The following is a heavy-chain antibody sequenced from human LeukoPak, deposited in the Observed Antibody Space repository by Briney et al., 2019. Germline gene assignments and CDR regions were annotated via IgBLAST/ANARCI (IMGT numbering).Heavy chain of an antibody. Sequence: GGSLRLSCAASGFTFNNYWMSWVRQAPGKGLEWVANIKQDGSQIYYVDSLKGRFTISRDNAKKSVHLQMNSLRGEDTAVYYCARIGYSSSSWDYWGQGTLVTVSS. D-gene: IGHD6-6*01. V-gene: IGHV3-7*01. CDR3: ARIGYSSSSWDY. CDR2: IKQDGSQI. J-gene: IGHJ4*02. CDR1: GFTFNNYW.